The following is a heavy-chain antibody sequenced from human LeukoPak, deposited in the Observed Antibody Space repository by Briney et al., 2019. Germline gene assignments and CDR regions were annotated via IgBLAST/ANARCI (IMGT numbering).Heavy chain of an antibody. Sequence: PGGSLRLSCAASGFTFSTYGMNWVRQAPGKGLEWVSSISDTGSDTYYADSEKGRFTISRDNSKNTLFLHMNSLRVEDTAIYYCAKRVPYSSSSVYFDAWGQGALVTVSS. CDR2: ISDTGSDT. J-gene: IGHJ4*02. V-gene: IGHV3-23*01. CDR3: AKRVPYSSSSVYFDA. CDR1: GFTFSTYG. D-gene: IGHD6-6*01.